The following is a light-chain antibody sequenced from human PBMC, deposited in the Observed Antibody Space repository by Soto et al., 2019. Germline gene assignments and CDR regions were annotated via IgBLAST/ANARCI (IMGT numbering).Light chain of an antibody. J-gene: IGKJ5*01. CDR1: QSISTS. Sequence: DIQMTQSPSSLSASVGDRVNITCRASQSISTSLNWYHQKPGKAPDLLIYGASSLQSGVTSRFTVSGSGTDFTLTITDLQPEDFATYYCQQNYSIPITFGQGTRLEIK. CDR3: QQNYSIPIT. V-gene: IGKV1-39*01. CDR2: GAS.